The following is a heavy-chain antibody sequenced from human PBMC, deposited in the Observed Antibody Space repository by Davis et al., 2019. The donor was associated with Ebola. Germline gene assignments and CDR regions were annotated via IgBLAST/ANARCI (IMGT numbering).Heavy chain of an antibody. J-gene: IGHJ5*02. CDR2: ISAYNGNT. CDR1: GYTFTSYG. Sequence: ASVKVSCKASGYTFTSYGISWVRQAPGQGLECLGWISAYNGNTNYAQKLQGRVTMTTDTSTSTAYMELMSLRSDDTAVYYCARVVVWSGYRYNWFDPWGQRTLVTVSS. D-gene: IGHD3-3*01. V-gene: IGHV1-18*01. CDR3: ARVVVWSGYRYNWFDP.